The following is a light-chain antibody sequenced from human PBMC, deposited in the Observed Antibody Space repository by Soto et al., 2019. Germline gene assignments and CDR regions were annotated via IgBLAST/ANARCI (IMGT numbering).Light chain of an antibody. CDR3: QQYGSSYT. V-gene: IGKV3-20*01. CDR2: GAS. Sequence: EIVLTQSTGTLSLSPGERATLSCRASQSVSSSYLAWYQQKPGQAPRLLIYGASSRATGIPDRFRGSGSGTDFTLTISRLEPEDFAVYYCQQYGSSYTFGQGTKLEIK. CDR1: QSVSSSY. J-gene: IGKJ2*01.